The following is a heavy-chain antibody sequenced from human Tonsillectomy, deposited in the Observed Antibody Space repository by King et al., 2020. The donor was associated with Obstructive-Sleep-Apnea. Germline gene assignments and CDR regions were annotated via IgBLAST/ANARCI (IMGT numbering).Heavy chain of an antibody. CDR1: RFIFSDYS. J-gene: IGHJ4*02. CDR3: ARGNHSGAWLIDY. D-gene: IGHD1-14*01. Sequence: VQLVESGGGLVQPGGSLRLSCAASRFIFSDYSMNWVLQAPGKGREWISFISCNIHVIDDADFVKGRFTISSDNAENSLFLQMNSLRAVDTVVYYCARGNHSGAWLIDYWGQGTLATVSS. CDR2: ISCNIHVI. V-gene: IGHV3-48*04.